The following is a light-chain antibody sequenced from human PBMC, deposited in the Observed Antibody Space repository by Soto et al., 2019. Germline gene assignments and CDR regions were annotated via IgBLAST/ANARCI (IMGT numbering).Light chain of an antibody. J-gene: IGKJ1*01. V-gene: IGKV1-5*03. CDR3: EPYNSYWT. Sequence: IPMTQSPSALSASVGDTVTITCRASQTILNSLAWYQHKPGQAPKLLIYQTSTLESVVPSRFSGSGAGTEFTLTISSLQHDDSANYECEPYNSYWTFGQGTKVDIK. CDR2: QTS. CDR1: QTILNS.